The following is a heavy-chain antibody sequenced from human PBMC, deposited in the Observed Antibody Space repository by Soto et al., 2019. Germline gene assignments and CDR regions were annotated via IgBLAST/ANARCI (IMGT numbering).Heavy chain of an antibody. Sequence: ASVKVSCKASGYTFTSYGISWVRQAPGQGLEWMGWISAYNGNTNYAQRLQGRVTMTTDTSTSTAYMELRSLRSDDTAVYYCARWTRAEYYFDYWGQGTLVTVSS. CDR1: GYTFTSYG. V-gene: IGHV1-18*01. J-gene: IGHJ4*02. CDR3: ARWTRAEYYFDY. CDR2: ISAYNGNT.